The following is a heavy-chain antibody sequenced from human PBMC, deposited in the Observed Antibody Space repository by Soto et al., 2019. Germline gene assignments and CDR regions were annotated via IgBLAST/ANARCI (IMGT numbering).Heavy chain of an antibody. J-gene: IGHJ6*02. V-gene: IGHV4-39*07. D-gene: IGHD3-9*01. CDR3: ARSILTGYFEHYGMDV. Sequence: SETLSLTCTVSGGSISSSSYYWGWIRQPPGKGLEWIGSIFYSGSTYYNPSLKSRVTISVDTSKNQFSLKLSSVTAADTAVYYCARSILTGYFEHYGMDVWGQGTTVTVSS. CDR2: IFYSGST. CDR1: GGSISSSSYY.